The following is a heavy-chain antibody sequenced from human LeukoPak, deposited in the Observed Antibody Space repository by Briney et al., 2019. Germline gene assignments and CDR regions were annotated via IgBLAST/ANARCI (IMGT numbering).Heavy chain of an antibody. CDR2: ISAYNGNT. CDR1: GGTFSSYA. D-gene: IGHD3-3*01. CDR3: ARDVSSTYDFWSGYYYGMDV. Sequence: ASVKVSCKASGGTFSSYAISWVRQAPGQGLEWMGWISAYNGNTNYAQKLQGRVTMTTDTSTSTAYMELRSLRSDDTAVYYCARDVSSTYDFWSGYYYGMDVWGQGTTVTVSS. V-gene: IGHV1-18*01. J-gene: IGHJ6*02.